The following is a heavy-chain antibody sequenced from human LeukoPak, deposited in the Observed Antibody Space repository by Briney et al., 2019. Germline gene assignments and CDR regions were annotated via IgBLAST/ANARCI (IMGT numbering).Heavy chain of an antibody. CDR3: AKGYCSSTSCYIDY. D-gene: IGHD2-2*02. Sequence: GGSLRLSCAASGFTFSSYAMSWVRQAPGKGLEWVSAISGSGGSTYYADSVKGRFTISRHNSKNTLYLQMNSLRAEDTAVYCCAKGYCSSTSCYIDYWGQGTLVTVSS. V-gene: IGHV3-23*01. CDR2: ISGSGGST. CDR1: GFTFSSYA. J-gene: IGHJ4*02.